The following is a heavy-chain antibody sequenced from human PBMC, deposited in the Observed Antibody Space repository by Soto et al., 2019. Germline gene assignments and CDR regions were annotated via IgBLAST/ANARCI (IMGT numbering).Heavy chain of an antibody. CDR2: IYYSGRT. CDR1: GGSISNYY. D-gene: IGHD5-18*01. V-gene: IGHV4-59*01. CDR3: ASGRGYSYGSFDY. Sequence: PSETLSLTCTVSGGSISNYYWSWIRQPPGKGLEWIGYIYYSGRTNYNPSLTSRDTISVDTSKNQFFLKLSSVTAADTAVYYCASGRGYSYGSFDYWGQGTRVTVS. J-gene: IGHJ4*02.